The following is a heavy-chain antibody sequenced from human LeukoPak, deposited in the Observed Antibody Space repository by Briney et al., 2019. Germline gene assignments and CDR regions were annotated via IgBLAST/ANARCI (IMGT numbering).Heavy chain of an antibody. CDR1: GGTFSSYA. J-gene: IGHJ4*02. CDR3: ARGRGGLGEFRVYYFDY. Sequence: GSSVKVSCKASGGTFSSYAISWVRQAPGQGLEWMGGIIPIFGTANYAQKFQGRVTITADESTSTAYMELSSLRSEDTAVYYCARGRGGLGEFRVYYFDYWGQGTLVTVSS. D-gene: IGHD3-10*01. V-gene: IGHV1-69*01. CDR2: IIPIFGTA.